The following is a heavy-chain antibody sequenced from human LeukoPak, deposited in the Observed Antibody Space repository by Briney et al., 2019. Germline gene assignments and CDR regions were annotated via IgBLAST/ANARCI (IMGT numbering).Heavy chain of an antibody. D-gene: IGHD3-22*01. V-gene: IGHV3-23*01. J-gene: IGHJ1*01. CDR3: AKAGDYYDSSRRDYFQH. Sequence: GGSLRLSCAXSXXXFSXXXMSWVRQXXXXXXXXXXAXXXSGGSTYYADSVKGRFTIFRDNSKNTLYLQMNSLRAEDTAVYYCAKAGDYYDSSRRDYFQHWGQGTLVTVSS. CDR1: XXXFSXXX. CDR2: XXXSGGST.